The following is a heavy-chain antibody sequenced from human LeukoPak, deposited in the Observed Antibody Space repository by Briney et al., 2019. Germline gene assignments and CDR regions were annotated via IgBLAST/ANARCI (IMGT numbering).Heavy chain of an antibody. CDR3: ARDRRDGNNPYYFDY. V-gene: IGHV1-2*02. CDR1: GYTFTGYY. D-gene: IGHD5-24*01. CDR2: INPNSGGT. J-gene: IGHJ4*02. Sequence: ASVKVSCKASGYTFTGYYMHWVRQAPGQGLEWMGWINPNSGGTNYAQKFQGRVTMTRDTSISTAYMELSRLRSDDTAVYYCARDRRDGNNPYYFDYWGQGTLVTVSS.